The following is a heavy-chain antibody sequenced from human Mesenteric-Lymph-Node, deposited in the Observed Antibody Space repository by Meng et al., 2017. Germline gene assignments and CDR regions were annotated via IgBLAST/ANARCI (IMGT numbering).Heavy chain of an antibody. V-gene: IGHV3-64*02. CDR1: GFTFSSYA. J-gene: IGHJ4*02. CDR2: ISSNGGST. D-gene: IGHD4-23*01. CDR3: ARGTSTVVTPVFYY. Sequence: GESLKISCAASGFTFSSYAMHWVRQAPGKGLEYVSAISSNGGSTYYADSVKGRFTISRDNSKNTLYLQMGSLRAEDMAVYYCARGTSTVVTPVFYYWGQGTLVTVSS.